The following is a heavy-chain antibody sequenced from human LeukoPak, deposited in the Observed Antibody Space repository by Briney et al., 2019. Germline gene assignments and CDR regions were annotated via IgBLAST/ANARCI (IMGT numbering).Heavy chain of an antibody. CDR2: IKQDGSQ. D-gene: IGHD4-17*01. Sequence: GGSLRLSCAASGFTFSRHWMGWVRQAPGKGLGWVASIKQDGSQYYVDSVKGRFFISRENAKNSVSLQMNSLRGEDTAVYYCARGPDFGDRLDYFDYWGQGTLVTVS. CDR1: GFTFSRHW. V-gene: IGHV3-7*01. CDR3: ARGPDFGDRLDYFDY. J-gene: IGHJ4*02.